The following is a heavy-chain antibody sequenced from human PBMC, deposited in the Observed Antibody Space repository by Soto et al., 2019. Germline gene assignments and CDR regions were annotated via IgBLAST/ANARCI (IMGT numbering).Heavy chain of an antibody. V-gene: IGHV4-34*01. Sequence: SETLSLTCAVYGGSFSGYYWSWIRQPPGKGLEWIGEINHSGSTNYNPSLKSRVTISVDTSKNQFSLKLSSVTAADTAVYYCVRGYDFWSVLYYYYGMDVWGQGTTVTVSS. CDR1: GGSFSGYY. D-gene: IGHD3-3*01. CDR2: INHSGST. CDR3: VRGYDFWSVLYYYYGMDV. J-gene: IGHJ6*02.